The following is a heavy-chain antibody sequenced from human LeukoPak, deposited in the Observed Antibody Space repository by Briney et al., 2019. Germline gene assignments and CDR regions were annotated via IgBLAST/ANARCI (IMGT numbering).Heavy chain of an antibody. CDR1: GFTFSTYS. V-gene: IGHV3-48*01. Sequence: GGSLRLSCAASGFTFSTYSMNWVRQAPGKGLEWVPYISSSSSTIYYADSVKGRFIISRDNAKNSLYLQMNSLRAEDTAVYYCARGSTYYDSSGQVPFDYWGQGTLVTVSS. D-gene: IGHD3-22*01. CDR3: ARGSTYYDSSGQVPFDY. J-gene: IGHJ4*02. CDR2: ISSSSSTI.